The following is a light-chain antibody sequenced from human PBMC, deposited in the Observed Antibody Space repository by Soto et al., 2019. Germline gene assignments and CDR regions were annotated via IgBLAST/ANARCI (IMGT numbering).Light chain of an antibody. CDR1: QSVSSY. CDR2: DAS. J-gene: IGKJ2*01. Sequence: EIVLTQSPATLSLSPGERATLSCRASQSVSSYLAWYQQKPGQAPRLLIYDASNRATGIPARFSGSGSGTDSTLTISSLEPEDFAVYYCQQRSNWPSMYTFGQGTRLEIK. V-gene: IGKV3-11*01. CDR3: QQRSNWPSMYT.